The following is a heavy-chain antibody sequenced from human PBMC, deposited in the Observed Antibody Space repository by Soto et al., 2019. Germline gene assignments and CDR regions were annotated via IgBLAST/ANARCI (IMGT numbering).Heavy chain of an antibody. J-gene: IGHJ4*02. Sequence: QVQLQESGPRLVKPSESLSLTCTVSGDSISSYYWSWLRQPPGKGLEWIGYIPYTGRNNYNPSLKSRVTISVDTSKNQFALELRSVTAADTAVYFCARSPRLYETIGYYSYYSDYWGQGTLVTVSS. CDR2: IPYTGRN. CDR1: GDSISSYY. CDR3: ARSPRLYETIGYYSYYSDY. V-gene: IGHV4-59*01. D-gene: IGHD3-22*01.